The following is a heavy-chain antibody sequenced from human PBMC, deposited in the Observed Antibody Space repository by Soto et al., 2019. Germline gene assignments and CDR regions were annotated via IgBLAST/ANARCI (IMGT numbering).Heavy chain of an antibody. CDR1: EDTFRNYA. CDR3: ASTKYDSSAYYYWYLGL. V-gene: IGHV1-69*06. D-gene: IGHD3-22*01. J-gene: IGHJ2*01. Sequence: QVELVQSGAEVKKPGSSVKVSCQASEDTFRNYAISWVRQAPGQGLEWLGGIIPIFGTANYAQKFQGRVTITADTSASSVYVELSSLISEETAVYYCASTKYDSSAYYYWYLGLWWRGTLGTVSS. CDR2: IIPIFGTA.